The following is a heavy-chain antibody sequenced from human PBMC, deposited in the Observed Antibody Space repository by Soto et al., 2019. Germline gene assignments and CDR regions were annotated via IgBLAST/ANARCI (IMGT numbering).Heavy chain of an antibody. CDR2: ISSSSSTI. V-gene: IGHV3-48*01. J-gene: IGHJ4*02. D-gene: IGHD3-3*01. CDR3: ARDLTIFGDNY. Sequence: EVQLVESGGGLVQPGGSLRLSCAASGFTFSSYSMNWVRQAPGKGLEWVSYISSSSSTIYYADSVKGRFTISRDNAKNSLYLQMNSLRAEDTAVYDCARDLTIFGDNYWGQGTLVTVSS. CDR1: GFTFSSYS.